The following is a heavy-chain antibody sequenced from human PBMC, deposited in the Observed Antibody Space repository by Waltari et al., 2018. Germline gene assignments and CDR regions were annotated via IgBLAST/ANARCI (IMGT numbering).Heavy chain of an antibody. Sequence: QVQLVESGGGVVQPGRSLRLSCAASGFTFSSYAMHWVRQAPGKGLEWVAVISYDGSNKDYADSVKGRFTISRDNSKNTLYLQMNSLRAEDTAVYYCARGDTAMVKNYFDYWGQGTLVTVSS. D-gene: IGHD5-18*01. CDR3: ARGDTAMVKNYFDY. V-gene: IGHV3-30-3*01. CDR1: GFTFSSYA. CDR2: ISYDGSNK. J-gene: IGHJ4*02.